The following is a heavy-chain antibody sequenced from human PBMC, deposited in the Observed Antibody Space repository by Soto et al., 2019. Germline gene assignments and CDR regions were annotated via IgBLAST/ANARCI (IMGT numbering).Heavy chain of an antibody. J-gene: IGHJ4*02. CDR1: GGSFSGYY. CDR3: ARDTELIPFVY. D-gene: IGHD1-7*01. Sequence: PSETLSLTCAVYGGSFSGYYCIWIRQPPGKGLEWIGEINHSGSTNYNPSLKSRVTISVDTSKNQFSLKLSSVTAADTAVYYCARDTELIPFVYWGQGTLVTVSS. V-gene: IGHV4-34*01. CDR2: INHSGST.